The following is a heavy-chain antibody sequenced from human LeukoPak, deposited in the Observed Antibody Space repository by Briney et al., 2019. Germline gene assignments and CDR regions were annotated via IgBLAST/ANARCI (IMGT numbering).Heavy chain of an antibody. V-gene: IGHV3-7*03. CDR1: GFTFSSYW. Sequence: GGSLRLSCAASGFTFSSYWMSWVRQAPGKGLEWVANIKQDGSEKYYVDSVKGRFTISRDNAKNSLYLQMNSLKNEDTAVYYCVTEVSGSFPTWGQGTLVTVSS. D-gene: IGHD1-26*01. J-gene: IGHJ4*02. CDR2: IKQDGSEK. CDR3: VTEVSGSFPT.